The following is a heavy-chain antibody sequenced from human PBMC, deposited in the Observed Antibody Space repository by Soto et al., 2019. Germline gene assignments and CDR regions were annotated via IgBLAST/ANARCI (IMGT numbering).Heavy chain of an antibody. CDR1: GYTVTGYY. D-gene: IGHD6-13*01. Sequence: ASVKVSCKASGYTVTGYYMHWVRQAPGQGLEWMGWINPNSGGTNYAQKFQGRVTMTRDTSISTAYMELSRLRSDDTAVYYCASSGLPDSSSWHGDYYGMDVWGQGTTVTVSS. CDR3: ASSGLPDSSSWHGDYYGMDV. CDR2: INPNSGGT. J-gene: IGHJ6*02. V-gene: IGHV1-2*02.